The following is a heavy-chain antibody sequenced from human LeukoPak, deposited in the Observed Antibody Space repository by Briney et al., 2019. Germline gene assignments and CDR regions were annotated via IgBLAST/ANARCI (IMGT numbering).Heavy chain of an antibody. D-gene: IGHD2-2*01. CDR1: RSTLSGYS. CDR3: ARVFPSCSSTTCPVAGY. V-gene: IGHV3-21*01. CDR2: ITSSSNYI. Sequence: PGGSLRLSCEASRSTLSGYSMNWVRQAPGKGLEWVSSITSSSNYIYYADSVKGRFTISRDNAKNTLYLQMNSLRAEDTAVYYCARVFPSCSSTTCPVAGYWGQGTLVTVSS. J-gene: IGHJ4*02.